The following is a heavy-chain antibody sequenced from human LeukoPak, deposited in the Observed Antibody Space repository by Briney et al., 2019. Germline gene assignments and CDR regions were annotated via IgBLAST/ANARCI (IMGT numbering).Heavy chain of an antibody. CDR2: IYSGGST. CDR1: GFTVSSNY. V-gene: IGHV3-66*01. D-gene: IGHD3-22*01. Sequence: GGSLRLSCAASGFTVSSNYMSWVRQAPGKGLEWVSVIYSGGSTYYADSVKGRFTISRDNSKNTLYLQMNSLRAEDTAVYYCAKDTHYYDSSRRYGGQGTLVTVSS. J-gene: IGHJ4*02. CDR3: AKDTHYYDSSRRY.